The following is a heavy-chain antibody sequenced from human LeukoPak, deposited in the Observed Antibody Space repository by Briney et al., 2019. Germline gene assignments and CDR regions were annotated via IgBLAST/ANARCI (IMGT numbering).Heavy chain of an antibody. CDR2: ISGSGTNT. D-gene: IGHD2-15*01. CDR3: AKRPSTYCSDGGCYFNY. V-gene: IGHV3-23*01. CDR1: GFSFSSYA. J-gene: IGHJ4*02. Sequence: GGSLRLSCAASGFSFSSYAMSWVRQAPGKGLEWVSSISGSGTNTYYADSVKGRFTIPRDKTKDTLYLQMNTLRAEDTAVYYCAKRPSTYCSDGGCYFNYWGQGTLVTVSS.